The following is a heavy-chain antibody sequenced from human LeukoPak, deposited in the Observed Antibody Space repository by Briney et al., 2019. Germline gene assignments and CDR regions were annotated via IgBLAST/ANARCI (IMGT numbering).Heavy chain of an antibody. CDR1: GFTFDDYA. CDR2: ISWNSGSI. Sequence: GGSLRLSCAASGFTFDDYAMHWVRQAPGKGLEWVSGISWNSGSIGYADSVKGRFTISRDNAKNSLYLQMNSLRAEATALYYCAKAQYYYDSSGPDYWGQGTLVTVSS. D-gene: IGHD3-22*01. V-gene: IGHV3-9*01. J-gene: IGHJ4*02. CDR3: AKAQYYYDSSGPDY.